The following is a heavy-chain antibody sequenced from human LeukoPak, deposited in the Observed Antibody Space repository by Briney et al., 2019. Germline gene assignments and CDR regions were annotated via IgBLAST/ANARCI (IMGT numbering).Heavy chain of an antibody. Sequence: SETLSLTCTVSGGSISSGGYSWSWIRQPPGKGLEWIGYIYHSGSTYYNPSLKSRVTISVDRSKNQFSLKLSSVTAADTAVYYCARDVSEVGGHDAFDIWGQGTMVTVSS. D-gene: IGHD2-15*01. CDR2: IYHSGST. CDR3: ARDVSEVGGHDAFDI. J-gene: IGHJ3*02. V-gene: IGHV4-30-2*01. CDR1: GGSISSGGYS.